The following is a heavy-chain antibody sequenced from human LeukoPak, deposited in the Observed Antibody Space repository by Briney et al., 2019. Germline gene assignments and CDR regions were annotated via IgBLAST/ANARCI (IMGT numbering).Heavy chain of an antibody. D-gene: IGHD3-10*01. CDR1: GGSFSGYY. V-gene: IGHV4-34*01. CDR2: INHSGST. CDR3: ASGYYGSGSYYFSYYYYGMDV. J-gene: IGHJ6*02. Sequence: PSETLSLTCAVYGGSFSGYYWSWIRQPPGKGLEWIGEINHSGSTNYNPSLKSRVTISVDTSKNQSSLKLSSVTAADTAVYYCASGYYGSGSYYFSYYYYGMDVWGQRTTVTVSS.